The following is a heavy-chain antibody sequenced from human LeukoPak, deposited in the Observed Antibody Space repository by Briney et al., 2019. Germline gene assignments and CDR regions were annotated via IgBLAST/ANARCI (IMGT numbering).Heavy chain of an antibody. CDR3: ARTVGYGDYHWFDP. CDR1: GFTVSSNY. CDR2: IYSGVST. D-gene: IGHD4-17*01. J-gene: IGHJ5*02. Sequence: GGSLRLSCAASGFTVSSNYMSWVRRAPGKGLEWVSVIYSGVSTYYADSVKGRFTISRDNSKNTLYLQMNSLRAEDTAVYYCARTVGYGDYHWFDPWGQGTLVTVSS. V-gene: IGHV3-53*01.